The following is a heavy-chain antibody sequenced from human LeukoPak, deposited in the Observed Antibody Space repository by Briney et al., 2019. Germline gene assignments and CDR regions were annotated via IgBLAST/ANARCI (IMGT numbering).Heavy chain of an antibody. Sequence: GASVKVSCKASGGTFSSYAISWVRQAPGQGLEWMGRIIPILGIANYAQKFQGRVTITADKSTSTAYMELSSLRSEDTAVYYCARVGGVGDTAVYYYYYGMDVWGQGTTVTVSS. CDR1: GGTFSSYA. J-gene: IGHJ6*02. CDR2: IIPILGIA. V-gene: IGHV1-69*04. CDR3: ARVGGVGDTAVYYYYYGMDV. D-gene: IGHD5-18*01.